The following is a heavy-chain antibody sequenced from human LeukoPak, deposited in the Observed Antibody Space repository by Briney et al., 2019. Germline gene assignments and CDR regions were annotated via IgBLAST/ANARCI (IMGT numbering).Heavy chain of an antibody. CDR3: ARGRDAYKGGNS. V-gene: IGHV4-34*01. CDR2: INQSGGA. Sequence: SETLSLTCGVYGGSFSGYYWTWIRQPPGKGLEWIGEINQSGGANYNPSFESRVTISVDTSTNQFSLKLTSVTAADTALYYCARGRDAYKGGNSWGQGTLVTVSS. D-gene: IGHD5-24*01. J-gene: IGHJ4*02. CDR1: GGSFSGYY.